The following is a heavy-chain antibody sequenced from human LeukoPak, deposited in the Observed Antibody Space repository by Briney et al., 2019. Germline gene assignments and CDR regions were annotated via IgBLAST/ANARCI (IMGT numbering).Heavy chain of an antibody. J-gene: IGHJ4*02. D-gene: IGHD3-10*01. Sequence: VASVTVSCMASGYTFTRYYIHWVRQAPGQGLEGMGIISPSGGSTTKAQKFQGRGTMTGETATSTVYMELSSLRSGATAVYYWARLGSGEDDGGWVDYWGQGTVVTVSS. CDR3: ARLGSGEDDGGWVDY. V-gene: IGHV1-46*01. CDR1: GYTFTRYY. CDR2: ISPSGGST.